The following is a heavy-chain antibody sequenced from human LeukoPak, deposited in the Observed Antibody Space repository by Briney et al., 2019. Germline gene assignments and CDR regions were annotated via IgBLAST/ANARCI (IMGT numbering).Heavy chain of an antibody. Sequence: SVKVSCKASGGTFSSYAISWVRQAPGQGLEWMGRIIPIFGTANYALKFQGRVTITTDESTSTAYMELSSLRSEDTAVYYCARDRGYDYVWGSYRANSWFDPWGQGTLVTVSS. CDR1: GGTFSSYA. J-gene: IGHJ5*02. V-gene: IGHV1-69*05. D-gene: IGHD3-16*02. CDR3: ARDRGYDYVWGSYRANSWFDP. CDR2: IIPIFGTA.